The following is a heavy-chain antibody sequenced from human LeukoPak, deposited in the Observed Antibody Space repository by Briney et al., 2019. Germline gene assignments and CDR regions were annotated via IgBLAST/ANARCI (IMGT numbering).Heavy chain of an antibody. D-gene: IGHD3-22*01. CDR2: VSGSGGST. V-gene: IGHV3-23*01. CDR3: AKCSAYYFNSSLSDYFDY. J-gene: IGHJ4*02. CDR1: GFTFSSYA. Sequence: GGSLRLSCAASGFTFSSYAMSWVRQAPGKGLEWVSGVSGSGGSTYYADSVKGRFNIAKDNSENKLYLQMNSLRAEDTAVYYCAKCSAYYFNSSLSDYFDYWGQGTLVTVSS.